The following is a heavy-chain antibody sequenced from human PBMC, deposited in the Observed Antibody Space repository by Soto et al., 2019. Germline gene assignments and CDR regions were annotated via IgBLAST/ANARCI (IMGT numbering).Heavy chain of an antibody. Sequence: PGGSLRLSCAASGFTFSSYSMDWVRQAPGKGLEWVSSISSSSSYIYYADSVKGRFTISRDNAKNSLYLQMNSLRAEDTAVYYCARDAVTPSWFGELSVYYYYGMDVWGQGTTVTVSS. D-gene: IGHD3-10*01. V-gene: IGHV3-21*01. CDR1: GFTFSSYS. CDR2: ISSSSSYI. CDR3: ARDAVTPSWFGELSVYYYYGMDV. J-gene: IGHJ6*02.